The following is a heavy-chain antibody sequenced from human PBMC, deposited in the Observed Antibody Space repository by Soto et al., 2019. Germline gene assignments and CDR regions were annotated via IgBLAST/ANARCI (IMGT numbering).Heavy chain of an antibody. Sequence: GASVKVSCKASGYTFTRSGISWVRQAPGQGPEWMGWISSYNGDTNYAQTFQGRVTMTTDTSTSTAYMELRSLRSDDTAVYYCAKVVHYGGLGYYYGMDVWGQGTTVTVSS. CDR1: GYTFTRSG. CDR2: ISSYNGDT. J-gene: IGHJ6*02. V-gene: IGHV1-18*01. CDR3: AKVVHYGGLGYYYGMDV. D-gene: IGHD4-17*01.